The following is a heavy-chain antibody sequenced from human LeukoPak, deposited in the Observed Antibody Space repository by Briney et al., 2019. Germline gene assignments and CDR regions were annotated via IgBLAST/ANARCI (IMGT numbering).Heavy chain of an antibody. CDR3: AKDHYDFGVAETLGY. J-gene: IGHJ4*02. V-gene: IGHV3-23*01. D-gene: IGHD3-3*01. Sequence: GGSLRPSCAASGFTFSNYAMTWVRQAPGKGLEWVSTIRDTGYNTYYADSVKGRFTISRDNSKNTLFLQMNSLRGEDTAVYYCAKDHYDFGVAETLGYWGQGTLVTVSS. CDR1: GFTFSNYA. CDR2: IRDTGYNT.